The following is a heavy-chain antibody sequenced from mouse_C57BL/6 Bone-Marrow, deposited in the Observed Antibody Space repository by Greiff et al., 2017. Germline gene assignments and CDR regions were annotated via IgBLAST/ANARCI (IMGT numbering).Heavy chain of an antibody. CDR3: ARRGDYYGEDY. CDR2: IYPRSGNT. J-gene: IGHJ2*01. CDR1: GYTFTSYG. D-gene: IGHD1-1*01. Sequence: VQLQESGAELARPGASVKLSCKASGYTFTSYGISWVKQRTGQGLEWIGEIYPRSGNTYYNEKFKGKATLTADKSSSTAYMELRSLTSEDSAVYFCARRGDYYGEDYWGQGTTLTVSS. V-gene: IGHV1-81*01.